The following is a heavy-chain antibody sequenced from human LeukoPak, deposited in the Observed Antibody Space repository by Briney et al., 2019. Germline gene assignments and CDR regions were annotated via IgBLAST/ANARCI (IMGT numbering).Heavy chain of an antibody. CDR1: GGSVSSGSYY. Sequence: SETLSLTCTVSGGSVSSGSYYWSWIRPPPGKGLEWIGYIYYSGSTNYNPSLKSRVTISVDTSKNQFSLKLSSVTAADTAVYYCASGTGEYDAFDIWGQGTMVTVSS. CDR2: IYYSGST. CDR3: ASGTGEYDAFDI. D-gene: IGHD7-27*01. V-gene: IGHV4-61*01. J-gene: IGHJ3*02.